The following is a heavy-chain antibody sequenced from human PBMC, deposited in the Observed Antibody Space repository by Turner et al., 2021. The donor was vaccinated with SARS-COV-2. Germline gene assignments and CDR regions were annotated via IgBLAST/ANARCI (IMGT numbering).Heavy chain of an antibody. D-gene: IGHD3-10*01. CDR1: GGSISSSYYY. J-gene: IGHJ4*02. CDR2: IYYSGST. CDR3: ARQGSGSYYAVPHY. V-gene: IGHV4-39*01. Sequence: QLQLQDSGPGLVKPSETLSLTCTVSGGSISSSYYYWGWIRQPPGKGLEWIGSIYYSGSTYYNPSLKSRVTISVDTSKNQFSLKLSSVTAADTAVYYCARQGSGSYYAVPHYWGQGTLVTVSS.